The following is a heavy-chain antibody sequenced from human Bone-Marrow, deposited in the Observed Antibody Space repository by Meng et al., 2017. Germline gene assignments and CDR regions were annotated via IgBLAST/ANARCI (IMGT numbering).Heavy chain of an antibody. J-gene: IGHJ4*02. CDR3: ARGGRRYCSGGSCYWWVGISDY. D-gene: IGHD2-15*01. V-gene: IGHV3-33*08. Sequence: GESLKISCAASGFTFSSYGMHWVRQAPGKGLEWVAVIWYDGSNKYYADSVKGRFTISRDNSKNTLYLQMNSLRAEDTAVYYCARGGRRYCSGGSCYWWVGISDYWGQGTLVTVSS. CDR2: IWYDGSNK. CDR1: GFTFSSYG.